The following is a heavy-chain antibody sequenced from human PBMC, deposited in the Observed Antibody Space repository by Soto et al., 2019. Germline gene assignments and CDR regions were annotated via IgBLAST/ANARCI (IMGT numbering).Heavy chain of an antibody. D-gene: IGHD2-8*01. CDR1: GVSISSGGNY. CDR3: SSVIGVDSEYHFDF. V-gene: IGHV4-31*03. CDR2: IYYSGRT. Sequence: TLSLTCTVSGVSISSGGNYCSWIRQHPGKGMGWIGNIYYSGRTYYNPSPNSRVILSVDTSKNHYSLTLRLMTAAASAMSYCSSVIGVDSEYHFDFWGQGALVTSPQ. J-gene: IGHJ4*02.